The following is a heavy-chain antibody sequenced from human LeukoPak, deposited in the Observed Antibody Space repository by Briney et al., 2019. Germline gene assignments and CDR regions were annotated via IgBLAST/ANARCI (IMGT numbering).Heavy chain of an antibody. D-gene: IGHD6-13*01. V-gene: IGHV3-23*01. CDR2: ISSSGAGT. CDR1: GFTFSSYA. J-gene: IGHJ4*02. CDR3: ASNTSSWSFDF. Sequence: GGSLRLSCAASGFTFSSYAMSWVRQAPGKGLEWVSAISSSGAGTYYADSVKVRFTISRDNSKNTLYLQMHSLRAEDTAVYYCASNTSSWSFDFWGQGTLVSVS.